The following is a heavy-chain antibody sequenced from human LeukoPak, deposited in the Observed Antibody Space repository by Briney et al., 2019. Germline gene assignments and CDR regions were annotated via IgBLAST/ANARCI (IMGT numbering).Heavy chain of an antibody. CDR3: ARGGGDCYQPGCVAFDI. D-gene: IGHD2-21*02. V-gene: IGHV3-30*04. CDR2: ISYDGSNK. CDR1: GFTFSSYA. Sequence: GGSLRLSCAASGFTFSSYAMHWVRQAPGKGLEWVAVISYDGSNKYYADSVKGRFTISRDNSKNTLYLQMNSLRAEDTAVYYCARGGGDCYQPGCVAFDIWGQGTMVTVSS. J-gene: IGHJ3*02.